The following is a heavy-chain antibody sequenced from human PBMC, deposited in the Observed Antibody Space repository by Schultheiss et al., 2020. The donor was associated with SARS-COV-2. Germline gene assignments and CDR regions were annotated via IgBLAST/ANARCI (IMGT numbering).Heavy chain of an antibody. Sequence: GGSLRLSCAASGFTFSSYSMNWVRQAPGKGLEWVGRIKSKTDGGTTDYAAPVKGRFTISRDDSKNTLYLQMNSLKTEDTAVYYCTTHRDSGYDGFDYWGQGTLVTVSS. CDR3: TTHRDSGYDGFDY. V-gene: IGHV3-15*01. J-gene: IGHJ4*02. CDR1: GFTFSSYS. CDR2: IKSKTDGGTT. D-gene: IGHD5-12*01.